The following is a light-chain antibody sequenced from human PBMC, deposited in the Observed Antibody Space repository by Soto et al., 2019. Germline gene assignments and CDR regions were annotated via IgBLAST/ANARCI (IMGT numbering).Light chain of an antibody. CDR1: QNIRNW. CDR3: QQYNTYST. V-gene: IGKV1-5*01. CDR2: DAS. Sequence: DIQMTQSPSTLSASVGDSVTITCRASQNIRNWLAWYQQKPGKAPNPLLYDASSLKSGVPARFSGSGSGTEFTLTIRSLQPDDFATYYCQQYNTYSTFGQGTRLEIK. J-gene: IGKJ5*01.